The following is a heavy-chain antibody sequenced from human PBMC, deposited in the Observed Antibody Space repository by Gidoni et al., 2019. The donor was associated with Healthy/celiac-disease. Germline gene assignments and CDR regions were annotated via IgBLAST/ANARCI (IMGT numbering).Heavy chain of an antibody. CDR3: AREDYGDYVSWVDP. CDR1: GFTFSSYG. D-gene: IGHD4-17*01. CDR2: ISYDGSNK. J-gene: IGHJ5*02. Sequence: QVQLVESGGGVVQPGRSLRLSCAASGFTFSSYGMHWVRQAPGKGLEWVAVISYDGSNKYYADSVKGRFTISRDNSKNTLYLQMNSLRAEDTAVYYCAREDYGDYVSWVDPWGQGTLVTVSS. V-gene: IGHV3-30*03.